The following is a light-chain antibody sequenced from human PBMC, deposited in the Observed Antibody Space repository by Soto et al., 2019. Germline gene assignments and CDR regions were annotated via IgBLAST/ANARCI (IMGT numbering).Light chain of an antibody. Sequence: QSALTQPASVSGSPGQSITISCTGTSRDVGGYNYVSWYQQHPGKAPELMIHDVSNRPSGVSNRFSGSKSGNTASLTISGLQAEDEAEYYCISYTSSSLYVFGNGTKVTVL. CDR3: ISYTSSSLYV. V-gene: IGLV2-14*01. CDR1: SRDVGGYNY. CDR2: DVS. J-gene: IGLJ1*01.